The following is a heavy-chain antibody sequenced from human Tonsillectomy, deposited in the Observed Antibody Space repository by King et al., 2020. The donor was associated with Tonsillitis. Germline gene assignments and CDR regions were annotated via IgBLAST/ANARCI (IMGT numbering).Heavy chain of an antibody. CDR3: ATLSSSDY. D-gene: IGHD2-15*01. CDR2: LYRGGST. Sequence: VQLVESGGRLIQPGGSLRLSCAASGLTISNNYMSWVRQAPGKGLEWLSVLYRGGSTYYADSVKGRFIISRDFSNNTLYLQMNSLRAEDTAVYYCATLSSSDYWGQGTLVTVSS. CDR1: GLTISNNY. V-gene: IGHV3-53*01. J-gene: IGHJ4*02.